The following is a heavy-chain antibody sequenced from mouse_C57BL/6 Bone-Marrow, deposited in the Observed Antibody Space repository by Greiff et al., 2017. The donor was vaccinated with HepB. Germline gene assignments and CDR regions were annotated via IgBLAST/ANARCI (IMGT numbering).Heavy chain of an antibody. CDR1: GYTFTSYW. J-gene: IGHJ2*01. Sequence: VQLQQPGAELVMPGASVKLSCKASGYTFTSYWMHWVKQRPGQGLEWIGEIDPSDSYTNYNQKFKGKSTLTVDKSSSTAYMQLSSLTSEDSAVYYCARWGWLLPFDYWCQGTTLTVSS. CDR3: ARWGWLLPFDY. CDR2: IDPSDSYT. D-gene: IGHD2-3*01. V-gene: IGHV1-69*01.